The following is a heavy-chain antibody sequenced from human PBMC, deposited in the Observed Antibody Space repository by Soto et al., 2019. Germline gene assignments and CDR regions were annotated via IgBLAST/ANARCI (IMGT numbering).Heavy chain of an antibody. D-gene: IGHD3-22*01. CDR2: IYYSGST. CDR1: GGSISSGDYY. V-gene: IGHV4-30-4*01. CDR3: ARQNYYDSSDYKEY. Sequence: PSETLSLTCTVSGGSISSGDYYWSWIRQPPGKGLEWIGYIYYSGSTYYNPSLKSRVTISVDTSKNQFSLKLSSVTAADTAVYYCARQNYYDSSDYKEYWGQGTLVTVSS. J-gene: IGHJ4*02.